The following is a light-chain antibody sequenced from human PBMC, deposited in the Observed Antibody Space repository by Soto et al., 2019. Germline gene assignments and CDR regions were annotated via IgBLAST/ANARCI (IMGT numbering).Light chain of an antibody. J-gene: IGKJ1*01. CDR1: QRIGSY. Sequence: EIVLTQSPGTLSLSPGERATLSCRASQRIGSYLAWYQQKPGQTPRLLIYDASNRATGIPARFSGSGSGTDFTLSISSLEPEEFAVYYCQQRSNWPPTWTFGQGTKVEIK. CDR2: DAS. CDR3: QQRSNWPPTWT. V-gene: IGKV3-11*01.